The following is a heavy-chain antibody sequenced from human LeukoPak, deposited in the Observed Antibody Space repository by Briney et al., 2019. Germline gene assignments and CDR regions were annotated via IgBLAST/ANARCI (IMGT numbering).Heavy chain of an antibody. Sequence: GKSLKISCKGSGYTFTTYWIGWVRQTPGKGLEWMGIIYPGDSDTRYSPSFQGQVTISADKSVNTAYLQWTSLRASDTAMYYCARESRDGYNNFDYWGQGTLVTVSS. V-gene: IGHV5-51*01. CDR2: IYPGDSDT. CDR1: GYTFTTYW. D-gene: IGHD5-24*01. CDR3: ARESRDGYNNFDY. J-gene: IGHJ4*02.